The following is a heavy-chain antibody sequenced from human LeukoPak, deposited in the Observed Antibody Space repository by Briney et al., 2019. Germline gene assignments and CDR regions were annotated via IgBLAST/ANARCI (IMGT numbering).Heavy chain of an antibody. D-gene: IGHD4-17*01. V-gene: IGHV3-30*04. J-gene: IGHJ3*02. CDR2: ISYDGSNK. CDR1: GFTFSSYA. CDR3: ARLPMTTVTNDAFDI. Sequence: PGGSLRLSCAASGFTFSSYAMHWVRQAPGKGLEWVAVISYDGSNKYYADSVKGRFTISRDNSKNTLYLQMNSLRAEDTAVYYCARLPMTTVTNDAFDIWGQGAMVTVSS.